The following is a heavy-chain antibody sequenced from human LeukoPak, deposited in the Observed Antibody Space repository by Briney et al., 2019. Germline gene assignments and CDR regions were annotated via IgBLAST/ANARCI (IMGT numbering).Heavy chain of an antibody. V-gene: IGHV3-23*01. Sequence: PGGSLRLSCAASGFTFSNYAMSWVRQAPGEGPEWVSAISGSGGRTYYADSVKGRFTISRDNSKNTLYLQMNSLRAEDTAVYYCAKSYDSSGYYVRNDAFDIWGQGTMVTVSS. CDR3: AKSYDSSGYYVRNDAFDI. CDR2: ISGSGGRT. D-gene: IGHD3-22*01. J-gene: IGHJ3*02. CDR1: GFTFSNYA.